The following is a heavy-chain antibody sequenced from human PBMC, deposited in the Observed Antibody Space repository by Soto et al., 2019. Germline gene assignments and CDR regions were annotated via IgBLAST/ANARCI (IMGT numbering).Heavy chain of an antibody. Sequence: QLQLQESGPGLVKPSATLSLTCTVSGGSIRDSNYYWGWIRQSPGKGLEWIGSVDYSGTTYYKPSFKGKAANSVATSKNLFSRNLRSVTATDTAVYYCARHSGRFGIAAAGVDSWGQGTRVTVSS. CDR1: GGSIRDSNYY. CDR2: VDYSGTT. D-gene: IGHD6-25*01. CDR3: ARHSGRFGIAAAGVDS. V-gene: IGHV4-39*01. J-gene: IGHJ5*01.